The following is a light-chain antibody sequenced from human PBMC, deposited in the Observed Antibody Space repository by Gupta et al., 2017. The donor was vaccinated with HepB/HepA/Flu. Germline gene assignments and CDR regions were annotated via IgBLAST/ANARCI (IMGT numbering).Light chain of an antibody. V-gene: IGLV1-36*01. CDR3: AKWDARINGWV. Sequence: QSVLTQPPSVSEAPRQRVTISCSGSSSNIGNNAVNWYQHLSGKAPTLLIYYDDLRPSGVSDRFSASRAGTSASLTTXGXQSEDEXYYFCAKWDARINGWVFGGGTKLTVL. J-gene: IGLJ3*02. CDR2: YDD. CDR1: SSNIGNNA.